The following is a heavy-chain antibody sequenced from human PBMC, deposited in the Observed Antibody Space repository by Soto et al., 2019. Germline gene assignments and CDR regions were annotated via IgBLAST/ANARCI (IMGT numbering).Heavy chain of an antibody. V-gene: IGHV4-31*03. J-gene: IGHJ6*02. CDR2: IYYSGTT. D-gene: IGHD3-3*01. CDR1: GGSFSTGGYY. Sequence: PSETLSLTCTVSGGSFSTGGYYWRWIRQDPGKGLESIGYIYYSGTTYYNPSLKSRVTISVDTSKNQFSLKLSSVTAADTAVYYCARVYSHYDFHVWGQGTTVTVSS. CDR3: ARVYSHYDFHV.